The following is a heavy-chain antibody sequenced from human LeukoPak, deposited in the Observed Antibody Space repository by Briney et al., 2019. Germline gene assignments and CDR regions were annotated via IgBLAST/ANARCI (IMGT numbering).Heavy chain of an antibody. V-gene: IGHV4-4*07. Sequence: SETLSLTCTVSGGSFSSYYWSWLRQPAGKGLEWIGRIYTSGSTNYNPSLTSRVTMSVDTSKNQFSLKLSSLKINGMGVEYTAIEFYYGSWRCFDSWGQGTLVTVSS. D-gene: IGHD3-10*01. CDR1: GGSFSSYY. J-gene: IGHJ5*01. CDR2: IYTSGST. CDR3: AIEFYYGSWRCFDS.